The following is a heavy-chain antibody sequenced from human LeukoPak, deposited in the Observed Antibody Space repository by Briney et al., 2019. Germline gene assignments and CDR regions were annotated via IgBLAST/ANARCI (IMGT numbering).Heavy chain of an antibody. CDR1: GFTFSSYG. V-gene: IGHV3-30*02. J-gene: IGHJ4*02. CDR2: IRYDGSNK. D-gene: IGHD3-22*01. Sequence: GGSLRLSCAASGFTFSSYGMHWVRQAPGKGLEWVAFIRYDGSNKYYADSVKGRFTISRDSSKNTLYLQMNSLRAEDTAVYYCAKDDSSGYYYQLGDYWGQGTLVTVSS. CDR3: AKDDSSGYYYQLGDY.